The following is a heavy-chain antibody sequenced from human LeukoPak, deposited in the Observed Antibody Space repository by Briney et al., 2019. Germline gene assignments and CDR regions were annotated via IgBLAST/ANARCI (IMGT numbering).Heavy chain of an antibody. CDR3: ARQRITIFGVVINDAFDI. CDR2: ISSSGSTI. CDR1: GFTFSDYY. D-gene: IGHD3-3*01. V-gene: IGHV3-11*04. Sequence: GGSLRLSCAASGFTFSDYYMSWIRQAPGKGLEWVSYISSSGSTIYYADSVKGRFTISRDNAKNSLYLQMNSLRAEDTAVYYCARQRITIFGVVINDAFDIWGQGTMVTVSS. J-gene: IGHJ3*02.